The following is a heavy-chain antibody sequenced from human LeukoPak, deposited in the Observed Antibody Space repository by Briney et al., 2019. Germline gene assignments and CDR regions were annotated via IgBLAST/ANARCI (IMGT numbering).Heavy chain of an antibody. CDR3: ARARLLWFGEFLDY. D-gene: IGHD3-10*01. J-gene: IGHJ4*02. Sequence: SETLSLTCAVYGGSFSGYYWSWIRQPPGKGLEWIGEINHSGSTNHNPSLKSRVTISVDTSKNQFSLKLSSVTAADTAVYYCARARLLWFGEFLDYWGQGTLVTVSS. CDR2: INHSGST. V-gene: IGHV4-34*01. CDR1: GGSFSGYY.